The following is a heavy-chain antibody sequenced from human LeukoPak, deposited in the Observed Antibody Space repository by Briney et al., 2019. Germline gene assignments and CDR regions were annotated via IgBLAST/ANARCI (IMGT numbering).Heavy chain of an antibody. D-gene: IGHD2-2*01. CDR2: INTNTGNP. V-gene: IGHV7-4-1*02. CDR3: ARITDQLVPAASRYWYFDP. CDR1: GYTFTSYA. J-gene: IGHJ2*01. Sequence: ASVKVSCKASGYTFTSYAMNWVRQAPGQGLEWMGWINTNTGNPTYAQGFTGRSVFSLDTSVSTAYLQISSLKAEDTAVYYCARITDQLVPAASRYWYFDPWGRGTLVTVSS.